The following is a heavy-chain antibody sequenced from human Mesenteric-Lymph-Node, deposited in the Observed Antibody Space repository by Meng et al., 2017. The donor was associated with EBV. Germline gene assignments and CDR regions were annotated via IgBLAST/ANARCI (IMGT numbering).Heavy chain of an antibody. CDR3: ARLPPEAICSGSTCYPYYFDY. V-gene: IGHV3-21*01. Sequence: DVQLVESGXXXXXPXXSXXLSCAASGSTFTDYTMHWVRQAPGKGLEWVSSIGVGYISYTDSVKGRFTISRDNAKNSLFLQMNSLRAEDTALYYCARLPPEAICSGSTCYPYYFDYWGQGTLVTVSS. CDR1: GSTFTDYT. CDR2: IGVGYI. J-gene: IGHJ4*02. D-gene: IGHD2-15*01.